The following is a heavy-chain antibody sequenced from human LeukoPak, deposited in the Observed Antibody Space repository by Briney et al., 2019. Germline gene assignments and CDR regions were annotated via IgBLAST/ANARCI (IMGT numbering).Heavy chain of an antibody. Sequence: GGSLRLSCAASGFTVSSNYMSWVRQAPGKGLEWVSVIYSGGRTYYTDSVKGRFTISRDNSKNTLYLQMNSLRAEDTAVYYCARAREGPLDYWGQGTLVTVSS. V-gene: IGHV3-66*01. J-gene: IGHJ4*02. D-gene: IGHD5-24*01. CDR3: ARAREGPLDY. CDR1: GFTVSSNY. CDR2: IYSGGRT.